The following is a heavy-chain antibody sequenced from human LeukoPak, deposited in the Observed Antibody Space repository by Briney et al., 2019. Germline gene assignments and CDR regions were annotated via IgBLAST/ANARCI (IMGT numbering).Heavy chain of an antibody. CDR2: IKQDGSEK. Sequence: GPLRLSCAASGFRFSSHWMSWVRQAPGKGLEWVANIKQDGSEKYYVDSVKGRFTIFRDNAKNSLYLQMNSLRAEDTAVYYCARGSGWLFDYWGQGTLVTVPS. D-gene: IGHD6-19*01. V-gene: IGHV3-7*01. J-gene: IGHJ4*02. CDR1: GFRFSSHW. CDR3: ARGSGWLFDY.